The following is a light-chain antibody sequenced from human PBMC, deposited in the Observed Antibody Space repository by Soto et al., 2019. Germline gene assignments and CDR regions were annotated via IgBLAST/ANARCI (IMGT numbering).Light chain of an antibody. CDR1: SSDIGGYNY. CDR2: DVT. V-gene: IGLV2-14*01. CDR3: SSYTSNTLVL. Sequence: QSALTQPASVSGSPGQSITVPCTGSSSDIGGYNYVSWYQQYPGKAPKLTIYDVTNRPSGVSDRFSASKSGNTASLTISGLQAEDEANYYCSSYTSNTLVLFGGGTKLTVL. J-gene: IGLJ2*01.